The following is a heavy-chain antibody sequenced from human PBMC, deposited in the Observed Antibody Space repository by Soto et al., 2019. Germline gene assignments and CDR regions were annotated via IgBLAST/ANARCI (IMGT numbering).Heavy chain of an antibody. D-gene: IGHD2-15*01. CDR1: GFTFSTYC. CDR3: AGGLRKYSGVDV. J-gene: IGHJ6*02. Sequence: EVQVVESGGGLVQPGGSLRLSCVASGFTFSTYCMHWVRQAPGKGLVWVSRIKFDGSTTSYADSVQGRFTISRDNAKNPVYLPMSSLRAEEAGVYYCAGGLRKYSGVDVWGQGTTVSVSS. CDR2: IKFDGSTT. V-gene: IGHV3-74*01.